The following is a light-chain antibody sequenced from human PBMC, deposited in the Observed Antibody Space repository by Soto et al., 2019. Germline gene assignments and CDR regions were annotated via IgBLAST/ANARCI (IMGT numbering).Light chain of an antibody. Sequence: EIVMTQSPATLSVSPGERATLSCRASQSVSSNLAWYQQKPGQAPRLLIYGASSRATGIPDRFSGSGSGTDFTLTISRLEPEDFAVYYCQQYGSSPFTFGPGTRLENK. V-gene: IGKV3-20*01. CDR3: QQYGSSPFT. CDR2: GAS. J-gene: IGKJ5*01. CDR1: QSVSSN.